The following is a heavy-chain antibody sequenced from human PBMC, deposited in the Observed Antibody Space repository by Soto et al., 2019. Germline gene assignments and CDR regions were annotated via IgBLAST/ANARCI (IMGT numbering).Heavy chain of an antibody. CDR3: ARAYWLQPLN. J-gene: IGHJ4*02. Sequence: SETLSLTCTVSGGSISSSSYYWGWIRQPPGKGLEWIGSIYYSGSTYYNPSLKSRVTISVDTSKNQFSLKLSSVTAADTAVYYCARAYWLQPLNWGQGTLVTVSS. CDR1: GGSISSSSYY. CDR2: IYYSGST. D-gene: IGHD5-18*01. V-gene: IGHV4-39*01.